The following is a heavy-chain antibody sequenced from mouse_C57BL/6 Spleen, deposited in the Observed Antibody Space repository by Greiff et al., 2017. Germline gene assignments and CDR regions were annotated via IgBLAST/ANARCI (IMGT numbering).Heavy chain of an antibody. V-gene: IGHV1-59*01. CDR2: IDPSDSYT. Sequence: VQLQQPGAELVRPGTSVKLSCKASGYTFTSYWMHWVKQRPGPGLVWIGVIDPSDSYTNYNQKFKGKATLTVDTSSSKAYMQLSSLTSEYSAVXYCARRYYDYDDAIDYWGQGTSVTVSS. CDR1: GYTFTSYW. J-gene: IGHJ4*01. D-gene: IGHD2-4*01. CDR3: ARRYYDYDDAIDY.